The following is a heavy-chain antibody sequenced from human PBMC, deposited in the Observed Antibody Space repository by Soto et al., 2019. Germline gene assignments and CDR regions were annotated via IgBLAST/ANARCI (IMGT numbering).Heavy chain of an antibody. Sequence: QMQLVQSGPEVKKPGTSVKVSCKASGFTFTSSAMQWVRQARGQRLEWIGWIVVGSGNTNYAQKFQERVTITRDMXTXTXXMELSSLRSEDTAVYYCAAGDCGGDCSSYYYGMDVWGQGTTVTVSS. V-gene: IGHV1-58*02. J-gene: IGHJ6*02. CDR3: AAGDCGGDCSSYYYGMDV. D-gene: IGHD2-21*02. CDR1: GFTFTSSA. CDR2: IVVGSGNT.